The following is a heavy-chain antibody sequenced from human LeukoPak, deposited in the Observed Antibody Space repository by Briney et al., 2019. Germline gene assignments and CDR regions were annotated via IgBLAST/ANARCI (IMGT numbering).Heavy chain of an antibody. J-gene: IGHJ6*04. Sequence: GGSLRLSCAASGFTFSSYGMHWVRQAPGKGLEWVAVISYDGSNKYYADSVKGRFTISRDSSKNTLYLQMNSLRAEDTAVYYCAKAQLLWFGEGYYGMDVWGKGTTVTVSS. CDR2: ISYDGSNK. V-gene: IGHV3-30*18. CDR3: AKAQLLWFGEGYYGMDV. D-gene: IGHD3-10*01. CDR1: GFTFSSYG.